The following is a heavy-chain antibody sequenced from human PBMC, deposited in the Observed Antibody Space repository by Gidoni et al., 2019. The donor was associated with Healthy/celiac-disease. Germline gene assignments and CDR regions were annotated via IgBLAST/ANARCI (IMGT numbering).Heavy chain of an antibody. CDR2: IYYSGST. J-gene: IGHJ6*02. CDR1: GGSINLGGYQ. V-gene: IGHV4-31*03. D-gene: IGHD3-3*01. Sequence: QVQLQESGPGLVKPSQTLSLTCTVPGGSINLGGYQWSWIRQRPGKGLEWIGYIYYSGSTDYSPSLKSRVAISIDTSKNQFSLNLSSVTAADTAVYYCARVFWSGSVYMDVWGQGTTVTVSS. CDR3: ARVFWSGSVYMDV.